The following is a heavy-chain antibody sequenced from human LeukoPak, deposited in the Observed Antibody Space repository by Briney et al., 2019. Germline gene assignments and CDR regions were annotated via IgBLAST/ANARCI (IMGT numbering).Heavy chain of an antibody. J-gene: IGHJ6*03. D-gene: IGHD3-3*02. CDR1: GFTFNSYA. V-gene: IGHV3-23*01. CDR3: AKDEAGIQGYYYYYMDV. CDR2: ISGSGGST. Sequence: PGGSLRLSCAASGFTFNSYAMSWVRQAPGKGLEWVSAISGSGGSTYYADSVKGRFTISRDNSKNTLYLQMNSLRAEDTAVYYCAKDEAGIQGYYYYYMDVWGKGTTVTVSS.